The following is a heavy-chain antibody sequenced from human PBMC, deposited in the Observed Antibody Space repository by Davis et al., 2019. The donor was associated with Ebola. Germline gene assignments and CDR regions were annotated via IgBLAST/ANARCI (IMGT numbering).Heavy chain of an antibody. V-gene: IGHV4-61*08. CDR1: GGSISSVGYS. CDR3: ARLGYYDSSGYLIDY. CDR2: IYYSGST. Sequence: MPSETLSLTCTVSGGSISSVGYSWSWIRQPPGKGLEWIGYIYYSGSTNYNPSLKSRVTISVDTSKNQFSLKLSSVTAADTAVYYCARLGYYDSSGYLIDYWGQGTLVTVSS. J-gene: IGHJ4*02. D-gene: IGHD3-22*01.